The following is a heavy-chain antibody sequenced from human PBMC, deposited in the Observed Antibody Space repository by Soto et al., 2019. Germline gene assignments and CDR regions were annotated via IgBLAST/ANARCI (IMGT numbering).Heavy chain of an antibody. CDR1: GGTFSSYA. CDR2: IIPILGIA. V-gene: IGHV1-69*10. D-gene: IGHD6-19*01. J-gene: IGHJ6*04. Sequence: SVKVSCKASGGTFSSYAISWVRQAPGQGLEWMGGIIPILGIANYAQKFQGRVTITADKSTSTAYMELSSLRSEDTAVYYCARDPMDSSGSDVWGKGTTVTVSS. CDR3: ARDPMDSSGSDV.